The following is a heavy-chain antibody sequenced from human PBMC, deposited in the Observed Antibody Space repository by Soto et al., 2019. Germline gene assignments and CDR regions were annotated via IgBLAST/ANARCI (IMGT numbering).Heavy chain of an antibody. D-gene: IGHD3-16*01. CDR2: ISGSGGST. CDR1: GFTFSSYA. Sequence: EVQLLESGGGLVQPGGSLRLSCAASGFTFSSYAMSWVRQAPGKGLEWVSGISGSGGSTYYADSVKGRFTISRDNSKNTLYLQMTSLRAEATAVYYCAKAHSGDVWGRYYFDYWGQGTLVTVSS. V-gene: IGHV3-23*01. CDR3: AKAHSGDVWGRYYFDY. J-gene: IGHJ4*02.